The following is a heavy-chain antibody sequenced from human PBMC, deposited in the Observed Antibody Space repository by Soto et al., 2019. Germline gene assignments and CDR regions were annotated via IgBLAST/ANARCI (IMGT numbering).Heavy chain of an antibody. CDR1: GGSISSYY. Sequence: SETLSLTCTVSGGSISSYYWSWIRQPPGKGLEWIGYIYYSGSTNYNPSLKSRVTISVDTSKNQFSLKLSSVTAADTAVYYCARADYYYYMDVWGKGTTVTVSS. CDR3: ARADYYYYMDV. CDR2: IYYSGST. J-gene: IGHJ6*03. V-gene: IGHV4-59*08.